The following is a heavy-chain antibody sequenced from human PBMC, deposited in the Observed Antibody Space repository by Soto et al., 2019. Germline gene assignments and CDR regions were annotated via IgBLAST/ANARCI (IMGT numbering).Heavy chain of an antibody. CDR1: GGSISSSNW. D-gene: IGHD6-13*01. Sequence: KPSETLSLTCAVSGGSISSSNWWSWVRQPPGKGLEWIGEIYHSGSTNYNPSLKSRVTISVDKSKNQFSLKLSSVTAADTAVYYCARKLRSSWYVYYYYGMDVWGQGTTVTVSS. V-gene: IGHV4-4*02. J-gene: IGHJ6*02. CDR2: IYHSGST. CDR3: ARKLRSSWYVYYYYGMDV.